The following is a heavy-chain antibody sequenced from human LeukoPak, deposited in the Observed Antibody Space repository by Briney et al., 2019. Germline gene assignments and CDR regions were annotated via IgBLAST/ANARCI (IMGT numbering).Heavy chain of an antibody. CDR3: AKEEGAPIAAANV. CDR2: IIPIFGTA. V-gene: IGHV1-69*01. J-gene: IGHJ3*01. D-gene: IGHD6-13*01. Sequence: SVKVSCKASGGTFSSYAISWVRQAPGQGLEWMGGIIPIFGTANYAQKFQGRVTITADESTSTAYMELSSLRSEDTAVYYCAKEEGAPIAAANVWGLGTMVTVSS. CDR1: GGTFSSYA.